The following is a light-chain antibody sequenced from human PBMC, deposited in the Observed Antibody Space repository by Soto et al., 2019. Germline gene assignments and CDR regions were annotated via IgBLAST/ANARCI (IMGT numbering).Light chain of an antibody. Sequence: DIPMTQSPSTLSASVGDRVTITCRASQSINNWLAWYQQKPGQAPQLLIYDGFSLESGVPLRFSGSGFGTEVTLTISSLQPDDSANYYCQQYKRYSLTFGGGTKVEIK. CDR1: QSINNW. V-gene: IGKV1-5*01. CDR3: QQYKRYSLT. CDR2: DGF. J-gene: IGKJ4*01.